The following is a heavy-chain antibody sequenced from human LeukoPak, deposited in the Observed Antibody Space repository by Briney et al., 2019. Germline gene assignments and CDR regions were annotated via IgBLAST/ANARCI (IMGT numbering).Heavy chain of an antibody. CDR3: AKDCCIAARHGAFDI. CDR1: GFTFSSYA. Sequence: GGSLRLSCAASGFTFSSYAMTWVRHAPGKGLEWVSASTGSGGTTYYADSVMGRFTISRDNSKNTLYLQMNSLRAEDTAVYYCAKDCCIAARHGAFDIWGQGTMVTVSS. CDR2: STGSGGTT. D-gene: IGHD6-6*01. V-gene: IGHV3-23*01. J-gene: IGHJ3*02.